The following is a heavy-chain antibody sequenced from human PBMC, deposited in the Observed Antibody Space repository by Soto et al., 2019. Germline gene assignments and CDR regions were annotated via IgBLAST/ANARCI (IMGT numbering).Heavy chain of an antibody. V-gene: IGHV3-48*02. CDR3: ARGLYYYDSRGYWGY. J-gene: IGHJ4*02. CDR1: GFTFSSYS. Sequence: EVQLVESVGGLVQPGGSLRLSCAASGFTFSSYSMNWVRQAPGKGLEWVSYISSSSSTIYYADSVKGRFTISRDNAKNSLYLQMNSLRDEDTAVYYCARGLYYYDSRGYWGYWGQGTLVTVSS. CDR2: ISSSSSTI. D-gene: IGHD3-22*01.